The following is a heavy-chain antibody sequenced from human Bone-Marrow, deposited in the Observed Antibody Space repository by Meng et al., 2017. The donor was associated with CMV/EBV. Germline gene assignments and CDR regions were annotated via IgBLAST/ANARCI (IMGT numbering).Heavy chain of an antibody. CDR3: ARGVLYDFWSGYSKGNWFDP. CDR1: GYTFTSYG. D-gene: IGHD3-3*01. V-gene: IGHV1-18*01. J-gene: IGHJ5*02. Sequence: ASVKVSCKASGYTFTSYGISWLRQAPGQGLEGMGWISAYNGNTNYAQKLQGRVTMTTDTSTSTAYMELRSLRSDDTAVYYCARGVLYDFWSGYSKGNWFDPWGQGTLVTVSS. CDR2: ISAYNGNT.